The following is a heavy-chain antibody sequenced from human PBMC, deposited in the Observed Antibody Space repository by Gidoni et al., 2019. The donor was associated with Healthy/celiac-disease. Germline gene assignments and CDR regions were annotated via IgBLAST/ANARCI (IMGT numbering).Heavy chain of an antibody. CDR1: GYTFTGYY. Sequence: QVQLVQSGAEVKKPGSSVKVSCKASGYTFTGYYMHWVRQAPGQGLEWMGWINPNSGGTKYEQKFQGRVTMTRDTSISTAYMELSRLRSDDTAVYYCARVRGGIRHWFDPWGQGTLVTVSS. CDR3: ARVRGGIRHWFDP. V-gene: IGHV1-2*02. J-gene: IGHJ5*02. D-gene: IGHD1-20*01. CDR2: INPNSGGT.